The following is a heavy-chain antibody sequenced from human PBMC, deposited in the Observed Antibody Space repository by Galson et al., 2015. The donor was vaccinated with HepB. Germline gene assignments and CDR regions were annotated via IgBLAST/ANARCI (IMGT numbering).Heavy chain of an antibody. D-gene: IGHD2-2*01. V-gene: IGHV3-23*01. CDR1: GFTFSSYA. J-gene: IGHJ6*02. Sequence: SLRLSCAASGFTFSSYAMTWVRQGPGKGLEWVSGIGYFGGSTYYADSVKGRFTISRDNSKNTLYLQMNSLRAEDTAVYYCAKAGRPVVPYYYYGMDVWGQGTTVTVSS. CDR2: IGYFGGST. CDR3: AKAGRPVVPYYYYGMDV.